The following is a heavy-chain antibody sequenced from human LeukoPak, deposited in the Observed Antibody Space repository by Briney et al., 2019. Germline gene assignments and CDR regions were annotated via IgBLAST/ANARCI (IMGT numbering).Heavy chain of an antibody. CDR1: GGSISSYY. Sequence: SETLSLTCTVSGGSISSYYWSWIRQPPGKGLEWIGYIYYSGSTNYNPSLKSRVTISVDTSKNQFSLKLSSVTAADTAVYYCARSGSYYYDSSGSFFDYWGQGTLVTVS. D-gene: IGHD3-22*01. V-gene: IGHV4-59*01. J-gene: IGHJ4*02. CDR3: ARSGSYYYDSSGSFFDY. CDR2: IYYSGST.